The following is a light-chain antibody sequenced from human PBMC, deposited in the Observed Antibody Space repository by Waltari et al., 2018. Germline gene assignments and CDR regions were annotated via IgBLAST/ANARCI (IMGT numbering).Light chain of an antibody. V-gene: IGLV2-23*01. Sequence: QSALTQPASVSGSPGQSITISCTGTSSDVGSHNLVSWYQHHPGKAPKLMIYEDTKRPSGFSNRFSASKSGNTASLTISGLQAEDEADYYCCSYAGGTASILLGGGTKLTVL. CDR3: CSYAGGTASIL. CDR2: EDT. CDR1: SSDVGSHNL. J-gene: IGLJ2*01.